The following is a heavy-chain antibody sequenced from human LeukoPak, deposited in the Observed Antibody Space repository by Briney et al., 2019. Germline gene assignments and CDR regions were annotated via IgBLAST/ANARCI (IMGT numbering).Heavy chain of an antibody. CDR1: GGSISSGSYY. CDR3: ACDYGDYTAFDP. V-gene: IGHV4-61*02. J-gene: IGHJ5*02. CDR2: IYTSGST. Sequence: SETLSLTYTVSGGSISSGSYYWSWIRQPAGKGLEWIGRIYTSGSTNYNPSLKSRVTISVDTSKNQSSLKLSSVTAADTAVYYCACDYGDYTAFDPWGQGTLVTVSS. D-gene: IGHD4-17*01.